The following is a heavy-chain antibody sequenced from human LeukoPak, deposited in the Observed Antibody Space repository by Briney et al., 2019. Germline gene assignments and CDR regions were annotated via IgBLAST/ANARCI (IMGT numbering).Heavy chain of an antibody. Sequence: PRESLRISCKGSGYSSTSYWISWVRQMPGKGLEWMGRIDPSDSYTNYSPSFQGHVTISADKSISTAYLQWSSLKASDTAMYYCARLGTQGDYYYYYGMDVWGKGTTVTVSS. V-gene: IGHV5-10-1*01. CDR2: IDPSDSYT. J-gene: IGHJ6*04. CDR3: ARLGTQGDYYYYYGMDV. D-gene: IGHD3-10*01. CDR1: GYSSTSYW.